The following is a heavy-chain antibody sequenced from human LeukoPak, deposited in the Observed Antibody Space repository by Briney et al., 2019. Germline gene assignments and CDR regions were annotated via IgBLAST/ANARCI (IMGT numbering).Heavy chain of an antibody. CDR2: ISSSSSYI. Sequence: GGSLRLSCAASGFTFSSYSMNWVRQAPGKGLEWVSSISSSSSYIYYADSVKGRFTISRDNAKNSLYLQMNSLRAEDTAVYYCARDRYYYDSSGYWDPVDAFDIWGQGTMVTVSS. J-gene: IGHJ3*02. CDR3: ARDRYYYDSSGYWDPVDAFDI. CDR1: GFTFSSYS. D-gene: IGHD3-22*01. V-gene: IGHV3-21*01.